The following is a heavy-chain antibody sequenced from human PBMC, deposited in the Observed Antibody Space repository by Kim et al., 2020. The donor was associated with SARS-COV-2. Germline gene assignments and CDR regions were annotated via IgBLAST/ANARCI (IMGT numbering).Heavy chain of an antibody. J-gene: IGHJ6*02. CDR2: VTSDGSST. CDR1: GFTFIGFW. CDR3: ARGNHHGMDV. V-gene: IGHV3-74*01. D-gene: IGHD4-4*01. Sequence: GGSLRLSCAASGFTFIGFWMHWVRQSPGKGLVWVARVTSDGSSTIYADSVKGRFTISRDNAKNTLYLQMNSLRDEDRAVYYCARGNHHGMDVWGQGTRAT.